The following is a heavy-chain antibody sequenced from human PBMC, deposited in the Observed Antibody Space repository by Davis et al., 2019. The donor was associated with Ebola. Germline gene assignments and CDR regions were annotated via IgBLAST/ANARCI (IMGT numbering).Heavy chain of an antibody. CDR1: GFTFSSYG. J-gene: IGHJ4*02. CDR2: ISSSSSYT. V-gene: IGHV3-21*05. D-gene: IGHD3-3*01. CDR3: AREGRVFGCDY. Sequence: GESLKISCAASGFTFSSYGMHWVRQAPGKGLEWVSYISSSSSYTNYADSVKGRFTISRDNAKNTLYLQMNDLRAEDTAVYFCAREGRVFGCDYWGQGALVTVSS.